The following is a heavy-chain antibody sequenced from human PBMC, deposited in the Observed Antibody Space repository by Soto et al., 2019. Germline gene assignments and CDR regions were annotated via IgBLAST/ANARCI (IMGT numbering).Heavy chain of an antibody. J-gene: IGHJ5*02. V-gene: IGHV1-69*12. Sequence: QVQLVQSGAEVKKPGSSVKVSCKASGGTFSSYAITWVRQAPGQGLEWMGGIIPIFGTANYAQKFQGRVTRTWATANTPQKFQGSGRIPEDEPRSTASREMGSLSSEDTAVYYWAREGGPISVYSPSWSDPWAKGTLVPVPS. D-gene: IGHD3-22*01. CDR2: IIPIFGTA. CDR1: GGTFSSYA. CDR3: AREGGPISVYSPSWSDP.